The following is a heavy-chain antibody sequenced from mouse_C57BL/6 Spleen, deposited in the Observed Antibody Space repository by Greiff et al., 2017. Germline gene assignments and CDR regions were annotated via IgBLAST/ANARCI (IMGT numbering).Heavy chain of an antibody. D-gene: IGHD3-2*02. V-gene: IGHV1-82*01. CDR1: GYAFSSSW. CDR2: IYPGDGDT. J-gene: IGHJ2*01. CDR3: ARGGTAQATWDY. Sequence: VQLQQSGPELVKPGASVKISCKASGYAFSSSWMNWVKQRPGKGLEWIGRIYPGDGDTNYNGKFKGKATLTADKSSSTAYMQLSSLTSEDSAVYFCARGGTAQATWDYWGQGTTLTVSS.